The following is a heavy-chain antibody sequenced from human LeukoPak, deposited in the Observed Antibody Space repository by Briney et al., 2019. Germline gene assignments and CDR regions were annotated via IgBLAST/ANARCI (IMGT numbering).Heavy chain of an antibody. CDR1: GYTFTSYD. Sequence: GASVKVSCKASGYTFTSYDINWVRQATGQGLEWMGWMNPNSGNTGYAQKFQGRVTMTRDMSTSTVYMELSSLRSEDTAVYYCAREGAVAGTIDYWGQGTLVTVSS. V-gene: IGHV1-8*01. D-gene: IGHD6-19*01. CDR2: MNPNSGNT. J-gene: IGHJ4*02. CDR3: AREGAVAGTIDY.